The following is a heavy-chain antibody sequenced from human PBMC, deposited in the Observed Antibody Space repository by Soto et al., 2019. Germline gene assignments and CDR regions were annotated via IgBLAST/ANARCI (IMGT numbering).Heavy chain of an antibody. V-gene: IGHV1-46*01. CDR2: INPNGGST. CDR3: ATSVNSAMAFDY. J-gene: IGHJ4*02. Sequence: QVQLVQSGAEVKKPGASVKVSCKASGYTFTHYYIHWVRQAPGQGLEWMGIINPNGGSTTYAQKFRAGFTMTRDTSTSTVYMELSCLRSEDSAVYYCATSVNSAMAFDYWGQGTLVTVSS. D-gene: IGHD5-18*01. CDR1: GYTFTHYY.